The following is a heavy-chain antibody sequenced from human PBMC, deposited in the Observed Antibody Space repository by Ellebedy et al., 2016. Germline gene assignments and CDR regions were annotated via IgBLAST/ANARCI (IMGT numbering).Heavy chain of an antibody. CDR3: ARVTYDFWSGYYLAYYMDV. V-gene: IGHV3-21*01. D-gene: IGHD3-3*01. Sequence: GGSLRLSXAASGFTFSSYSMNWVRQAPGKGLEWVSSISSSSSYIYYADSVKGRFTISRDNAKNSLYLQMNSLRAEDTAVYYCARVTYDFWSGYYLAYYMDVWGKGTTVTVSS. CDR1: GFTFSSYS. CDR2: ISSSSSYI. J-gene: IGHJ6*03.